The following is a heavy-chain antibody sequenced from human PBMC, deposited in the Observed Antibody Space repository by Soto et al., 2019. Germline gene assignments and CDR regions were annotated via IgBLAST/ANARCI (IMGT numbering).Heavy chain of an antibody. D-gene: IGHD5-18*01. CDR2: IYYSGST. Sequence: SETLSLTCTVSGGSISSYYWSWIRQPPGKGLEWIGYIYYSGSTNYNPSLKRRVTISVDTSKNQFSLKLSSVTAADTAVYYCARGGYSYVPGPNYYYYYGMDVWGQGTTVTVSS. CDR1: GGSISSYY. V-gene: IGHV4-59*01. J-gene: IGHJ6*02. CDR3: ARGGYSYVPGPNYYYYYGMDV.